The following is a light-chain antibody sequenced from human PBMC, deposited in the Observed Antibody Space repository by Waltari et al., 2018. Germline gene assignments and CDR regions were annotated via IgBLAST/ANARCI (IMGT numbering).Light chain of an antibody. Sequence: DIQMTQSPSTLSASVGDAVTITCRASRSISSWLAVYQQKPGKAPKLLIYKASSLESGVPSRFSGSGSGTEFTLTISSLQPDDFATYYCQQYNSSPWTFGQGTKVEIK. V-gene: IGKV1-5*03. J-gene: IGKJ1*01. CDR1: RSISSW. CDR3: QQYNSSPWT. CDR2: KAS.